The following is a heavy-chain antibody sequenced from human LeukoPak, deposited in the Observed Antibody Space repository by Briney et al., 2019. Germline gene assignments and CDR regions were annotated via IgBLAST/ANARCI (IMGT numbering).Heavy chain of an antibody. Sequence: GGSLRLSCAASGFTFSSYWMSWVRQAPGKGLEWVADIKQDGSEKYYVDSVKGRFTISRDNAKNSLYLQMNSLRAEDTAVYYCARRDTSGYYYGLEYWGQGTLVTVSS. CDR3: ARRDTSGYYYGLEY. CDR2: IKQDGSEK. CDR1: GFTFSSYW. V-gene: IGHV3-7*01. D-gene: IGHD3-22*01. J-gene: IGHJ4*02.